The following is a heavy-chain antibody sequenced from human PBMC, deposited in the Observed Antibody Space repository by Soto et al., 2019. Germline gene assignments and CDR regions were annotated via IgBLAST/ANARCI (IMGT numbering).Heavy chain of an antibody. J-gene: IGHJ6*02. CDR3: ASDIVVVPAAMGADYGMDV. Sequence: GGSLRLSCAASGFTFSSYAMHWVRQAPGKGLEWVAVISYDGSNKYYADSVKGRFTISRDNSKNTLYLQMNSLRAEDTAVYYCASDIVVVPAAMGADYGMDVWGQGTTVTVSS. CDR1: GFTFSSYA. V-gene: IGHV3-30-3*01. D-gene: IGHD2-2*01. CDR2: ISYDGSNK.